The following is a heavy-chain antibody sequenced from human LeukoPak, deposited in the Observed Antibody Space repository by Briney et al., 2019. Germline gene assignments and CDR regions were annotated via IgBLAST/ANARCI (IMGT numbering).Heavy chain of an antibody. D-gene: IGHD3-10*01. Sequence: PGRSLRLSCAASGFTFSSYGMHWVRQAPGKGLEWVAVISYDGSNKYYADSVKGRFTISGDNSKNTLYLQMNSLRAEDTAVYYCAKDLTMVRGVIYDYWGQGTLVTVSS. CDR1: GFTFSSYG. J-gene: IGHJ4*02. CDR2: ISYDGSNK. CDR3: AKDLTMVRGVIYDY. V-gene: IGHV3-30*18.